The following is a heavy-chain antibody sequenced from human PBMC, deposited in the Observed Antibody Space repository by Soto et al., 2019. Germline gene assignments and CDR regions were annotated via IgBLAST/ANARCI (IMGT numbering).Heavy chain of an antibody. Sequence: ASVKVSCKVSGYTLTELSMHWVRQAPGKGLEWMGGFDPEDGETIYAQKFQGRVTMTEDTSTDTAYMELSSLRSEDTAVYYCATLGRYCSSTSCYNFDYYYYMDVWGKGTTVTVSS. CDR2: FDPEDGET. J-gene: IGHJ6*03. D-gene: IGHD2-2*02. CDR1: GYTLTELS. CDR3: ATLGRYCSSTSCYNFDYYYYMDV. V-gene: IGHV1-24*01.